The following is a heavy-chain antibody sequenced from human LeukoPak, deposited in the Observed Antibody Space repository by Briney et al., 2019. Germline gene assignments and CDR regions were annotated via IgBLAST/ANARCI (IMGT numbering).Heavy chain of an antibody. CDR2: MSSSSGLI. CDR3: GREFDGSASGAGY. Sequence: GGSLRLSCAAFGFTFSRYSMNWVRQAPGKGLEGVSSMSSSSGLIYYGDSVKGRFTVSRDNAKRPLYLQMNSLRADDTAVYYCGREFDGSASGAGYWGQGTLVTVSS. CDR1: GFTFSRYS. V-gene: IGHV3-21*01. D-gene: IGHD1-26*01. J-gene: IGHJ4*02.